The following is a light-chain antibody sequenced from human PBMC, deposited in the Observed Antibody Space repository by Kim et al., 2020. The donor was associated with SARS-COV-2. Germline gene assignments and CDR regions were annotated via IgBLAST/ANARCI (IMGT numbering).Light chain of an antibody. V-gene: IGLV4-69*01. CDR3: KTWGTGIWV. J-gene: IGLJ3*02. Sequence: QLVLTQSPSASASLGASVKLTCTLSSGHSSYAIAWHQQQPEKGPRYLMKLNSDGSHSKGDGIPDRFSGSSSGAERYLTISSLQSEDEADYYCKTWGTGIWVFGGGTQLTVL. CDR1: SGHSSYA. CDR2: LNSDGSH.